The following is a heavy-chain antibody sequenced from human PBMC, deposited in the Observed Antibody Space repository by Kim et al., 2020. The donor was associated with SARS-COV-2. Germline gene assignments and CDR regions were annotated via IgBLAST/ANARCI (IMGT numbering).Heavy chain of an antibody. Sequence: VGSLRLSCAASGFSCSNAWMTWVRQAPGKGLEWVGRIKSKIDGGTTDYAAPVKGRFTISRDDSKNTLYLQMNSLKTEDTAVYYCSTLIGYYGSGSYYRSNDYWGQGTLVTVSS. D-gene: IGHD3-10*01. CDR1: GFSCSNAW. CDR2: IKSKIDGGTT. J-gene: IGHJ4*02. V-gene: IGHV3-15*01. CDR3: STLIGYYGSGSYYRSNDY.